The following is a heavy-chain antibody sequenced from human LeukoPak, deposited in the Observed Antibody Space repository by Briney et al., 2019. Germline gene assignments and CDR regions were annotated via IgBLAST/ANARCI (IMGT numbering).Heavy chain of an antibody. Sequence: ASVKVSCKASGYTFTIYYMHWVRQAPGQGLEWMGIINPSGGSTSYAQKFQGRVTMTRDTSTSTVYMELSSLRSEDTAVYYCARDGVVGAPKYYFDYWGQGTLVTVSS. D-gene: IGHD1-26*01. CDR2: INPSGGST. CDR3: ARDGVVGAPKYYFDY. CDR1: GYTFTIYY. J-gene: IGHJ4*02. V-gene: IGHV1-46*01.